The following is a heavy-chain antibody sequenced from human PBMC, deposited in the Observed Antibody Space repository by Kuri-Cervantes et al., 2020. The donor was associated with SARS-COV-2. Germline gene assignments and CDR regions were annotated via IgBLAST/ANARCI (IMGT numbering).Heavy chain of an antibody. V-gene: IGHV4-39*01. CDR3: ASPWSGPDNWFDP. J-gene: IGHJ5*02. Sequence: SETLSLTCTVSGGSISSSSYYWGWIRQPPGKGLEWIGSIYYSRSTYYNPSPKSRVTISVDTSKNQFSLKLSSVTAADTAVYYCASPWSGPDNWFDPWGQGTLVTVSS. CDR2: IYYSRST. D-gene: IGHD3-3*01. CDR1: GGSISSSSYY.